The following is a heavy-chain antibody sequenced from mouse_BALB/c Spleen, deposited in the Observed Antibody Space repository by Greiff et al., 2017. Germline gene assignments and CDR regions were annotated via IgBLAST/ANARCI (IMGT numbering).Heavy chain of an antibody. Sequence: QVQLQQSGAELVRPGVSVKISCKGSGYTFTDYAMHWVKQSHAKSLEWIGVISTYYGDASYNQKFKGKATMTVDKSSSTAYMELARLTSEDSAVYYCARLGDYDGDYWGQGTTLTVSS. CDR1: GYTFTDYA. CDR2: ISTYYGDA. J-gene: IGHJ2*01. CDR3: ARLGDYDGDY. D-gene: IGHD2-4*01. V-gene: IGHV1S137*01.